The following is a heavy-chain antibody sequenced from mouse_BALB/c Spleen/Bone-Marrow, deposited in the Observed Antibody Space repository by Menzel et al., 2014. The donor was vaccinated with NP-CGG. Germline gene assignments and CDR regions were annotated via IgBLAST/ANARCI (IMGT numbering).Heavy chain of an antibody. J-gene: IGHJ3*01. Sequence: VQLQQSGAELARPGASVKMSCKASGYTLTSYTMHWVKQRPGQGLEWIGYINPSSGYTNYNQKFEDKATLTADKSSSTAYMQLSSLTSEDSAVYYCARDWTIPFAYWGQGTLVTVSA. CDR1: GYTLTSYT. V-gene: IGHV1-4*01. D-gene: IGHD1-1*02. CDR2: INPSSGYT. CDR3: ARDWTIPFAY.